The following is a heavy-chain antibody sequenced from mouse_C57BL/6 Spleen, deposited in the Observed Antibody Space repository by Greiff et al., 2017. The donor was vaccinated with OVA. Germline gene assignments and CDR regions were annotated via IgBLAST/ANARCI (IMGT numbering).Heavy chain of an antibody. V-gene: IGHV1-69*01. Sequence: QVQLQQPGAELVMPGASVKLSCKASGYTFTSYWMHWEKQRPGQGLEWIGEIDPSDSYTNYNQKFKGKSTLTVDKSSSTAYMQLSSLTSEDSAVYYCARGNYSNSGWYFDVWGTGTTVTVSS. CDR3: ARGNYSNSGWYFDV. D-gene: IGHD2-5*01. CDR1: GYTFTSYW. J-gene: IGHJ1*03. CDR2: IDPSDSYT.